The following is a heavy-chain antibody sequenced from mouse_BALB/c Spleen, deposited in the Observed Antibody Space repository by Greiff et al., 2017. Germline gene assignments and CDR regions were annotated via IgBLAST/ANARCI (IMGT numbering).Heavy chain of an antibody. CDR3: TGDRDTTVVATGAMDY. D-gene: IGHD1-1*01. CDR2: ISSGGSYT. V-gene: IGHV5-6-4*01. J-gene: IGHJ4*01. CDR1: GFTFSSYT. Sequence: EVHLVESGGGLVKPGGSLKLSCAASGFTFSSYTMSWVRQTPEKRLEWVATISSGGSYTYYPDSVKGRFTISRDNAKNTLYLQMSSLKTEDTAMYYCTGDRDTTVVATGAMDYWGQGTSVTVSA.